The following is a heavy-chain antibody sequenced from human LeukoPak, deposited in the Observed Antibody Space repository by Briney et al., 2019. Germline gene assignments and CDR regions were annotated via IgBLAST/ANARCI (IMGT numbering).Heavy chain of an antibody. CDR1: GFTFSSYA. J-gene: IGHJ4*02. Sequence: GGSLRLTCAAPGFTFSSYAMHWVRQAPGKGLEWVADISYDGSNKYYADSMKGRFTISRDNSKNTLYLQMNSLRAEDTAVYDCARVFLSGVPAALYFDYWGQGTLVTVSA. V-gene: IGHV3-30-3*01. CDR2: ISYDGSNK. CDR3: ARVFLSGVPAALYFDY. D-gene: IGHD2-2*01.